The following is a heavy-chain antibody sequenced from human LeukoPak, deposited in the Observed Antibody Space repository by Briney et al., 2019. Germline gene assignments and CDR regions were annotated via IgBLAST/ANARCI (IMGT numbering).Heavy chain of an antibody. CDR2: IIPIFGPA. V-gene: IGHV1-69*13. J-gene: IGHJ6*02. CDR1: GGTFSSYA. CDR3: ARGDRCYYYYGMDV. Sequence: GASVKVSCKASGGTFSSYAISWVRQAPGQGLEWMGGIIPIFGPANYAQRFQGRVTITADESTSTAYMELSSLLSEDAAVYYCARGDRCYYYYGMDVWGQGTTVTVSS.